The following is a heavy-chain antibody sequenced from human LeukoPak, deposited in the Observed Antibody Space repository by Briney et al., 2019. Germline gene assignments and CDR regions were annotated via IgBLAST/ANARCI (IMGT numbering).Heavy chain of an antibody. Sequence: GASVKVSCKTSGYTFTNYGISWVRQAPGQGLEWMGWISGYNGKTNYAQKFQGRVTVTTDTSTSTAYMELRSLRSDDTAVYYCATEVTDWGQGTLVTVSS. CDR1: GYTFTNYG. CDR2: ISGYNGKT. CDR3: ATEVTD. J-gene: IGHJ4*02. D-gene: IGHD5-18*01. V-gene: IGHV1-18*01.